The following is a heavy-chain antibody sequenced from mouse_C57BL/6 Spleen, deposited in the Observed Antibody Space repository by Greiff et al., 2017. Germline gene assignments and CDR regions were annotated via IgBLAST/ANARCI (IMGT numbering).Heavy chain of an antibody. CDR3: ARSDYDYEFDY. CDR1: GYSFTSYY. CDR2: IYPGSGNT. D-gene: IGHD2-4*01. J-gene: IGHJ2*01. Sequence: QVQLKQSGPELVKPGASVKISCKASGYSFTSYYIHWVKQRPGQGLEWIGWIYPGSGNTKYNEKFKGKATLTADTSSSTAYMQLSSLTSEDSAVYYCARSDYDYEFDYWGQGTTLTVSS. V-gene: IGHV1-66*01.